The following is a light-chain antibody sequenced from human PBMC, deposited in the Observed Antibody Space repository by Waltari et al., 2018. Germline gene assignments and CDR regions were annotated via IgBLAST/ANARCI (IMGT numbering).Light chain of an antibody. Sequence: EIVLTQSPATLSLSPGERATLSCRASQSVGISLAWYQQKPGQAPRLLIYDASNRATGIPGRFSGRWSGTDFTLTISSLEPEDFAVYYCQQRSKWPLTFGQGTKVEIK. CDR2: DAS. J-gene: IGKJ1*01. V-gene: IGKV3-11*01. CDR3: QQRSKWPLT. CDR1: QSVGIS.